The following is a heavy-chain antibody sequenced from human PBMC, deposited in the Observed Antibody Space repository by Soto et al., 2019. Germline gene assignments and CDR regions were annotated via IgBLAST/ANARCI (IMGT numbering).Heavy chain of an antibody. V-gene: IGHV1-18*01. CDR3: ARSPSLGDDILTGSDY. Sequence: QVQLVQSGAEVKKPGASVKVSCKASGYTFTSYGISWVRQAPGQGLEWMGWISAYNGNTNYAQKLQGRVTMTTDTATSTADMELRSLRSDDTAVYYGARSPSLGDDILTGSDYWGQGTLVTVSS. CDR1: GYTFTSYG. CDR2: ISAYNGNT. J-gene: IGHJ4*02. D-gene: IGHD3-9*01.